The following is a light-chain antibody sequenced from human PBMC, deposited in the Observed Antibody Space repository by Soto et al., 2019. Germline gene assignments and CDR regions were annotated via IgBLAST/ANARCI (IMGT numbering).Light chain of an antibody. CDR3: QQYGRSPWT. V-gene: IGKV3-20*01. J-gene: IGKJ1*01. CDR1: QSVSSSY. Sequence: EIVLTQSPGTRSLSPGDRATHSCRASQSVSSSYLAWYQQKPGQAPGLLIYGASSRATGIPDRFSGSGSGTDFTLTISRLEPEDFAVYYCQQYGRSPWTFGQGTKVDIK. CDR2: GAS.